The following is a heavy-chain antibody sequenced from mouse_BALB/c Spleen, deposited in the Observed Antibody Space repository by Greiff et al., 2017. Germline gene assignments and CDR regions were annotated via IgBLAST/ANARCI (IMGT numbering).Heavy chain of an antibody. CDR1: GFTFSSYG. J-gene: IGHJ3*01. Sequence: EVKVVESGGGLVQPGGSLKLSCAASGFTFSSYGMSWVRQTPDKRLELVATINSNGGSTYYPDSVTGRFTISRDNAKNTLYLEMSSLRSEDTAMYYCARDHSSGYGFAYWGQGTLVTVSA. CDR3: ARDHSSGYGFAY. D-gene: IGHD3-1*01. V-gene: IGHV5-6-3*01. CDR2: INSNGGST.